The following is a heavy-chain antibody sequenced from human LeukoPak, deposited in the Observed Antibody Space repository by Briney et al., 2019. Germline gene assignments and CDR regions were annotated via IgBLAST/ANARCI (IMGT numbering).Heavy chain of an antibody. CDR1: GFTFSSYA. CDR2: ISYDGSNK. Sequence: GRSLRLSCAASGFTFSSYAMHGGRQAPGKGLECVAVISYDGSNKYYADSVKGRFTISRDNAKNSLYLQMNSLRAEDTAVYYCAREIAGTVTTFADYWGQGTLVTVSS. V-gene: IGHV3-30-3*01. D-gene: IGHD4-17*01. J-gene: IGHJ4*02. CDR3: AREIAGTVTTFADY.